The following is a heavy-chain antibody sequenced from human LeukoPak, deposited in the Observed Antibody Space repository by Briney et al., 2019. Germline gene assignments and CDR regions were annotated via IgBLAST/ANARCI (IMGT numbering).Heavy chain of an antibody. CDR3: ARDRLGGGNYNHFDY. CDR1: GYTFTGYY. CDR2: INPNSGGT. Sequence: ASVKVSCKASGYTFTGYYMHWVRQAPGQGLEWMGWINPNSGGTNYAQKFQGRVTMTRDTSVSTAYMELGRLRSDDTVVYYCARDRLGGGNYNHFDYWGQGTLVTVSS. V-gene: IGHV1-2*02. J-gene: IGHJ4*02. D-gene: IGHD3-10*01.